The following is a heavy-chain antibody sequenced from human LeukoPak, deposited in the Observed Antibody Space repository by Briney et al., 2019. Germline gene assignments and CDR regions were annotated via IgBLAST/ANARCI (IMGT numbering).Heavy chain of an antibody. CDR3: ARGQWIQLWHPDY. Sequence: GGSLRLSCAASGFTFSSYEMNWVRQAPGKGLEWVSYISSSGSTIYYADSVKGRFTISRDNAKNSLYLQMNSLRAEDTAVYYCARGQWIQLWHPDYWGQGTLVTVSS. CDR1: GFTFSSYE. V-gene: IGHV3-48*03. J-gene: IGHJ4*02. CDR2: ISSSGSTI. D-gene: IGHD5-18*01.